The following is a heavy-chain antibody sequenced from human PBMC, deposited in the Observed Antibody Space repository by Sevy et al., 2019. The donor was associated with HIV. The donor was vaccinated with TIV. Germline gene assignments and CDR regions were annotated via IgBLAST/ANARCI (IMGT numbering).Heavy chain of an antibody. CDR3: AGVGSSWFWWFDP. CDR1: GGSISSGSYY. V-gene: IGHV4-61*02. D-gene: IGHD6-13*01. CDR2: IYTSGST. Sequence: SETLSLTCTVSGGSISSGSYYWSWIRQPAGKGLEWIGRIYTSGSTNYNPSLKSQVTISVDTSKNQFSLKLSSVTAADTAVYYCAGVGSSWFWWFDPWGQGTLVTVS. J-gene: IGHJ5*02.